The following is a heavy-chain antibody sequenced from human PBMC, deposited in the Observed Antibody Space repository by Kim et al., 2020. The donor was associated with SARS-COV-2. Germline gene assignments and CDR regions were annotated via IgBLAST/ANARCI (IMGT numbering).Heavy chain of an antibody. CDR2: ITISSGRT. V-gene: IGHV3-23*01. Sequence: VGSLRLSCAASGFTHYTHGMDWVRQAPGKGLEWVSSITISSGRTYYTDSVKGRFTISRDNSKNTLHLEMEGLRAEDTALYYCASDAFGGFSFWGQGVMVT. CDR1: GFTHYTHG. CDR3: ASDAFGGFSF. J-gene: IGHJ4*02. D-gene: IGHD3-10*01.